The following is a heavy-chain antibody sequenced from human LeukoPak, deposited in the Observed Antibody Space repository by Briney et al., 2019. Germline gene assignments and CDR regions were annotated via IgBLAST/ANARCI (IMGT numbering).Heavy chain of an antibody. D-gene: IGHD1-26*01. V-gene: IGHV3-7*01. CDR3: VRMQELLAHDY. Sequence: PGGSLSLSCAASGFTFSSYWMSWARQAPGKGLEWVANIKQDGSEKYYVDSVKGRFTISRDNAKNSLYLQMNSLRAEDTAVYYCVRMQELLAHDYWGQGTLVTASS. CDR1: GFTFSSYW. CDR2: IKQDGSEK. J-gene: IGHJ4*02.